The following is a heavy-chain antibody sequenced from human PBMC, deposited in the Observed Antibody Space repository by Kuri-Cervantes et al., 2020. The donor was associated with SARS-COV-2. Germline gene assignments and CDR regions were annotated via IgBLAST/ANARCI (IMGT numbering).Heavy chain of an antibody. CDR2: ISSSSSYI. J-gene: IGHJ4*02. D-gene: IGHD6-13*01. CDR1: GFTFSSYA. Sequence: GESLKISCAASGFTFSSYAMHWVRQAPGKGLEWVSSISSSSSYIYYADSVKGRFTISRDNAKNSLYLQMNSLRAEDTAVYYCARGGWIAATDYFDYGGQGTLVTVSS. V-gene: IGHV3-21*01. CDR3: ARGGWIAATDYFDY.